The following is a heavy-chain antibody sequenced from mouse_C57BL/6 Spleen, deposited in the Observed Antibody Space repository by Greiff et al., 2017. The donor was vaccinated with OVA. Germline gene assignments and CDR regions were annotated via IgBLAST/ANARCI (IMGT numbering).Heavy chain of an antibody. CDR2: INPNNGGT. V-gene: IGHV1-18*01. J-gene: IGHJ4*01. CDR1: GYTFTDYN. Sequence: EVQGVESGPELVKPGASVKIPCKASGYTFTDYNMDWVKQSHGKSLEWIGDINPNNGGTIYNQKFKGKATLTVDKSSSTAYMELRSLTSEDTAVYYCASSYYGTNFYAMDYWGQGTLVTVSS. CDR3: ASSYYGTNFYAMDY. D-gene: IGHD1-1*01.